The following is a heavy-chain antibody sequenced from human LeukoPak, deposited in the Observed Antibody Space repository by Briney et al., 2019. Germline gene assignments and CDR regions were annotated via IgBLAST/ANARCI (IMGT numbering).Heavy chain of an antibody. J-gene: IGHJ2*01. CDR3: ASFLNIYCRGYCYSYWYFDL. V-gene: IGHV3-21*01. D-gene: IGHD2-21*02. CDR2: ISSSSSSYI. CDR1: GFTFSSYS. Sequence: PGGSLRVSCAASGFTFSSYSMTWVRQAPGKGLEWVSSISSSSSSYIYYADSVKGRFTISRANAKNLLYLQMNSLRAEDTAVYYCASFLNIYCRGYCYSYWYFDLWGRGSLVTFSS.